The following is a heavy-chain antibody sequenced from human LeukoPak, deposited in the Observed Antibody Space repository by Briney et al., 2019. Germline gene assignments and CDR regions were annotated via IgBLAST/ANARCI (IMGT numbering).Heavy chain of an antibody. J-gene: IGHJ4*02. CDR3: ARGDGYYYGSGSYCDF. CDR1: GFAVTSKY. Sequence: GGSLRLSCAASGFAVTSKYMTWVRQTPEKGLDWVSVYSAASTLYAASVKGRFTISRDKSNNTLYLEMNSLRAEDTAVYYCARGDGYYYGSGSYCDFWGQGTLVTVSS. CDR2: YSAAST. V-gene: IGHV3-66*01. D-gene: IGHD3-10*01.